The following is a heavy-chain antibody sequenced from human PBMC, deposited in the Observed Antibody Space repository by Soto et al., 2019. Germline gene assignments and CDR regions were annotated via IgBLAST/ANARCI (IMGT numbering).Heavy chain of an antibody. D-gene: IGHD4-17*01. CDR3: TTDSYMTNIIVRFDY. CDR1: GFIFSNAW. V-gene: IGHV3-15*07. J-gene: IGHJ4*01. Sequence: EVHLVESGGGLVKPGGSLRLSCAASGFIFSNAWINWVRQAPGKGLEWVGRVKSKTDGGTTDFAGPVKGRFAISRDDSKNMVYLETNSLKTEYTAIYYCTTDSYMTNIIVRFDYWGHGTLVTVSS. CDR2: VKSKTDGGTT.